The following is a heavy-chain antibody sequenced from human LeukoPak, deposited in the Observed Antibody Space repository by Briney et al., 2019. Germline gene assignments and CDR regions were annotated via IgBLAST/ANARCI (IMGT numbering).Heavy chain of an antibody. D-gene: IGHD3-9*01. V-gene: IGHV3-30*02. Sequence: PGGSLRLSCAASGFTFSSYGMHWVRQAPGKGLEWVAFIRYDGSNKYYADSVKGRFTISRDNSKNTLYLQMNSLRAEDTAVYYCAKDSHYSLFNYDILTGYYGGFDYWGQGTLVTVSS. CDR3: AKDSHYSLFNYDILTGYYGGFDY. CDR2: IRYDGSNK. J-gene: IGHJ4*02. CDR1: GFTFSSYG.